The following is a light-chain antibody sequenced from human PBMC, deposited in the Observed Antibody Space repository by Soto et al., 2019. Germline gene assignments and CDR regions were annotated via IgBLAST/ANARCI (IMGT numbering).Light chain of an antibody. Sequence: DIQMTHSPSTLAASVGSRFNITCRASQSISNWLAWYQQKPGPAPKVLIYHASNLQSGVPSRFRGSGSGTEFTLTISSLQTEDFATYYCQHRHSYPITFGQGTRLEIK. CDR1: QSISNW. CDR3: QHRHSYPIT. CDR2: HAS. J-gene: IGKJ5*01. V-gene: IGKV1-5*01.